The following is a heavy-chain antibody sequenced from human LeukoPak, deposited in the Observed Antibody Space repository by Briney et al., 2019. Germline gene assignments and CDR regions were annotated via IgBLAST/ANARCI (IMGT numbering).Heavy chain of an antibody. D-gene: IGHD3-3*01. V-gene: IGHV1-2*02. CDR2: INPNSGGT. J-gene: IGHJ4*02. CDR3: ARLSGADFWSGYEFDY. CDR1: GYTFTGYY. Sequence: GASVKVSCKASGYTFTGYYMHWVRQAPGQGLEWMGWINPNSGGTNYAQKFQGRVTMTRDTSISTAYMELSRLRSDDTAVYYCARLSGADFWSGYEFDYWGQGTLVTVSS.